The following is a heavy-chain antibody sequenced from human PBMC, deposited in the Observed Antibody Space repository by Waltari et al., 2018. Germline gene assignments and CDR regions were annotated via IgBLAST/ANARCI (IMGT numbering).Heavy chain of an antibody. CDR2: INPNSGGT. V-gene: IGHV1-2*02. J-gene: IGHJ3*02. CDR3: ARTWGSTSCYQRSCGAFDI. D-gene: IGHD2-2*01. Sequence: QVQLVQSGAEVKKPGASVKVSCTASGYTFTGYYMHWVRQAPGQGLEWMGWINPNSGGTNYAQKFQGRVTMTRDTSISTAYMELSRLRSDDTAVYYCARTWGSTSCYQRSCGAFDIWGQGTMVTVSS. CDR1: GYTFTGYY.